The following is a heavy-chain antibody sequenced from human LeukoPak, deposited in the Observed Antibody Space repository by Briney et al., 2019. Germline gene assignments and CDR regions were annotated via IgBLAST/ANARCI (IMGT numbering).Heavy chain of an antibody. CDR1: GGSFSGYY. Sequence: SETLSLTCAVYGGSFSGYYWSWIRQPPGKGLEWIGEINHSRSTNYNPSLKSRVTISVDTSKNQFSLKLSSVTAADTAVYYCARGVTHGYFDLWGRGTLVTVSS. J-gene: IGHJ2*01. CDR2: INHSRST. CDR3: ARGVTHGYFDL. D-gene: IGHD2-21*02. V-gene: IGHV4-34*01.